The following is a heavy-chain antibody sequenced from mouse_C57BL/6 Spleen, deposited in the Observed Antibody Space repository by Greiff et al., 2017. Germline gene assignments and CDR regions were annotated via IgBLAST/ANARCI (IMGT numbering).Heavy chain of an antibody. V-gene: IGHV1-54*01. CDR3: ANAYYSNYGFAY. D-gene: IGHD2-5*01. Sequence: VQLQQSGAELVRPGTSVKVSCKASGYAFTNYLIEWVKQRPGQGLEWIGVINPGSGGTNYNEKFKGKATRTADKSSSTAYMQLSSRTSEDSAVYFCANAYYSNYGFAYWGQGTLVTVSA. CDR1: GYAFTNYL. CDR2: INPGSGGT. J-gene: IGHJ3*01.